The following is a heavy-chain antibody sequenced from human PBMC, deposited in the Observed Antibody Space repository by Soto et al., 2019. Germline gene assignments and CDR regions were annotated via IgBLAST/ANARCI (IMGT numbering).Heavy chain of an antibody. CDR3: ARWGNNKKLDY. V-gene: IGHV3-33*01. Sequence: PGGSLRLSCAASGFSFSRHGMHWVRQAPGRGLEWVAVIWYDGSNKYYGESVEGRFTISRDNSKNTLYLQMNSLRAEDTAVYYCARWGNNKKLDYWGQGTQVTVSS. J-gene: IGHJ4*02. D-gene: IGHD3-16*01. CDR1: GFSFSRHG. CDR2: IWYDGSNK.